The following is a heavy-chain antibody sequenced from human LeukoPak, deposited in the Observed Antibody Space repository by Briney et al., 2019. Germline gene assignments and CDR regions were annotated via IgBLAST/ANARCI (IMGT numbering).Heavy chain of an antibody. Sequence: GESLKISFKCSGYRFTSYWIGWVRQMPGKGLEWMGIIYPDDSDTRYSPSFQGQVTISADKSISTAYLQWSSLKASDTAMYYCARTYYYDSSGYLGRDYYYYMDVWGKGTTVTVSS. CDR2: IYPDDSDT. CDR1: GYRFTSYW. D-gene: IGHD3-22*01. J-gene: IGHJ6*03. V-gene: IGHV5-51*01. CDR3: ARTYYYDSSGYLGRDYYYYMDV.